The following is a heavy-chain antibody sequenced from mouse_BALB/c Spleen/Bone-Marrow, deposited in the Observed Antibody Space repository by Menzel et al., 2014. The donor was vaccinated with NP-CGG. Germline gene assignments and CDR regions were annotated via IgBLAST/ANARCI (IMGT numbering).Heavy chain of an antibody. J-gene: IGHJ4*01. CDR1: GFSLTSYG. V-gene: IGHV2-9*02. D-gene: IGHD3-1*01. CDR2: IWAGGST. Sequence: QVQLKHSGPGLVAPSQSLSITCTVSGFSLTSYGVHWVRQPPGKGLGWLGVIWAGGSTNYNSALMSRLSISKDNSKSQVFLKMNSLQTEDTAMYYCARDRELSYAMDYWGQGTSVTVSS. CDR3: ARDRELSYAMDY.